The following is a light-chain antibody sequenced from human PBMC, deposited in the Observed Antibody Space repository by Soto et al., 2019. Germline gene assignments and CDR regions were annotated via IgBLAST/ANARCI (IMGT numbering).Light chain of an antibody. CDR3: QQYNNWPPGT. J-gene: IGKJ1*01. Sequence: EIVMTQSPATLSVSPGERATLSCRASQSVSRNLAWYQQNPGQDPRFLSYGGSTRATGIPARFSGSRSGTEFTLTISSLQSEDFAVYYCQQYNNWPPGTLGQGTKVEIK. V-gene: IGKV3-15*01. CDR2: GGS. CDR1: QSVSRN.